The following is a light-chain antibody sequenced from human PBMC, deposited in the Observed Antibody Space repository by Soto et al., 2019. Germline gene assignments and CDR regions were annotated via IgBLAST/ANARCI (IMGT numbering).Light chain of an antibody. J-gene: IGKJ1*01. Sequence: DIQMTQSPSSLSSSVGDRVTITCRASQSISSYLNWYQQKPGKAPKLLIYAASSLQSGVPSRYSGSGSGTELTLTISSMQPEDFATDYCQQSYSTWTCGQGTKVDIK. CDR3: QQSYSTWT. CDR1: QSISSY. V-gene: IGKV1-39*01. CDR2: AAS.